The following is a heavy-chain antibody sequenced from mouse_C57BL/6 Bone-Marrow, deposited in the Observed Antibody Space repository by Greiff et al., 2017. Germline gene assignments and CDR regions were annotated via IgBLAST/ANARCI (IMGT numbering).Heavy chain of an antibody. D-gene: IGHD2-3*01. CDR1: GYTFTSYW. J-gene: IGHJ2*01. V-gene: IGHV1-5*01. Sequence: EVKLQQSGTVLARPGASVKMSCKTSGYTFTSYWMHWVKQRPGQGLEWIGAIYPGNSDTSYNQKFKGKAKLTAVTSASPAYMELSSLTNEDSAVYYGTRGDGYYFYYFDYWGQGTTLTVSS. CDR2: IYPGNSDT. CDR3: TRGDGYYFYYFDY.